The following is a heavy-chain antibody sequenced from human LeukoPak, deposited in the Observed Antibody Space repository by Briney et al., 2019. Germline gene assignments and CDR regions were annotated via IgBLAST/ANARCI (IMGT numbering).Heavy chain of an antibody. J-gene: IGHJ4*02. Sequence: SETLSLTSTVSGGSISTYYWSWIRQPAGKGLEWIGRMYTSGSTNHNPSLKSRVTMSVDTSKNQFSLNLSSVTAADTAVYYCARGRYYFDYWGQGTLVTVSS. CDR1: GGSISTYY. V-gene: IGHV4-4*07. CDR3: ARGRYYFDY. CDR2: MYTSGST.